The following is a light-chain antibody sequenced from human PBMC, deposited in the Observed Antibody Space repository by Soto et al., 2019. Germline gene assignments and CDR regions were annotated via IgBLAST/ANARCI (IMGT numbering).Light chain of an antibody. V-gene: IGKV3-15*01. CDR2: GAS. CDR3: QHYNNWPRT. Sequence: VMAQSPATLSVSPGERATLSCRASQSVSSNLAWYQQKPGQAPRLLIYGASTRATGIPARFSGSGSGTEFTLTISSLQSEDFAVYYCQHYNNWPRTFGQGTKVDIK. J-gene: IGKJ1*01. CDR1: QSVSSN.